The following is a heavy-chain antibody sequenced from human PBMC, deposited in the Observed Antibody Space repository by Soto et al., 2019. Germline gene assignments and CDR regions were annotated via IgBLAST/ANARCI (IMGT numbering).Heavy chain of an antibody. CDR3: AKDTKASIVDS. D-gene: IGHD2-21*01. J-gene: IGHJ4*02. Sequence: EVQLVESGGGLVQPGRSLRLSCVGSGFRFGDFAMHWVRRAPGKGLGWVSGITWNSGSIGYAESVRGRFTISRDNAKNSLYLQMDNLRADDTALYYCAKDTKASIVDSWGQGIQVTVSS. V-gene: IGHV3-9*01. CDR1: GFRFGDFA. CDR2: ITWNSGSI.